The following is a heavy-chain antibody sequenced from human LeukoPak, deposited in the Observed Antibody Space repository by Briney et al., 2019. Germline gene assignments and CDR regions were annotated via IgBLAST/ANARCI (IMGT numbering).Heavy chain of an antibody. CDR3: ARASYGDYFDY. CDR2: IYYSGST. J-gene: IGHJ4*02. D-gene: IGHD4-17*01. Sequence: SQTLSLTCTVSGGSISSGGYYWSCIRQHPGKGLEWIGYIYYSGSTYYNPSLKSRVTISVDTSKNQFSLKLSSVTAADTAVYYCARASYGDYFDYWGQGTLVTVSS. CDR1: GGSISSGGYY. V-gene: IGHV4-31*03.